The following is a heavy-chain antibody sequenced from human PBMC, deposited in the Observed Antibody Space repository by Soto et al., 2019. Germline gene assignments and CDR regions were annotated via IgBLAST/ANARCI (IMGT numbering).Heavy chain of an antibody. CDR3: ARSDILTGYSTTDNCFDP. Sequence: SETLSLTCTVSGGSISSGGYYWSWIRQHPGRGLEWIGYIYNSGRTYYNPSLKSRVTISVDTSKNQFSLKLSSVTAADTAVYYCARSDILTGYSTTDNCFDPWGQGTLVTVSS. CDR2: IYNSGRT. V-gene: IGHV4-31*03. CDR1: GGSISSGGYY. D-gene: IGHD3-9*01. J-gene: IGHJ5*02.